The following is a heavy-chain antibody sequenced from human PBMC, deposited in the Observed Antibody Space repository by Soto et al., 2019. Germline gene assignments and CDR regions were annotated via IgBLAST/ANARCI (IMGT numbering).Heavy chain of an antibody. CDR3: ARDPPDKSFFFYSYGMDV. CDR2: ISTDNGNT. J-gene: IGHJ6*02. V-gene: IGHV1-18*01. CDR1: GYSFTSYG. Sequence: QVHLVQSGAEVRKPGASVKVSCKASGYSFTSYGISWVRQAPGQGLEWMGWISTDNGNTNYAHNLQGRVSMTIDPSTSTPYMELWSLEFDDPAVYYGARDPPDKSFFFYSYGMDVWGQGTTVTVPS.